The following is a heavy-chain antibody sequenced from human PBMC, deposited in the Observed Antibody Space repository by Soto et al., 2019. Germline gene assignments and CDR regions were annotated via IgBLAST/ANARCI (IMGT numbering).Heavy chain of an antibody. J-gene: IGHJ6*03. Sequence: SETLSLTCAVYGGSFSGYYWSWIRQPPGKGLEWNGEINHSGSTNYNPSLKSRVTISVDTSKNQFSLKLSSVTAADTAVYYCARAPGIVENNYYMDVWGKGTTVTVSS. CDR1: GGSFSGYY. D-gene: IGHD1-26*01. V-gene: IGHV4-34*01. CDR2: INHSGST. CDR3: ARAPGIVENNYYMDV.